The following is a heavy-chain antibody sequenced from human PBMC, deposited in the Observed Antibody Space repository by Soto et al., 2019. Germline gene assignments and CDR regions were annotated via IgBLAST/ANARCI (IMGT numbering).Heavy chain of an antibody. CDR1: GGSISSGGYY. V-gene: IGHV4-31*03. D-gene: IGHD6-13*01. CDR2: IYYSGST. Sequence: SETLSLTCTVSGGSISSGGYYWSWIRQHPGKGLEWIGYIYYSGSTYYNPSLKSRVTISVDTSKNQFSLKLSSVTAADTAVYYCARDGSSSWYYFDYWGQGTLVTVSS. J-gene: IGHJ4*02. CDR3: ARDGSSSWYYFDY.